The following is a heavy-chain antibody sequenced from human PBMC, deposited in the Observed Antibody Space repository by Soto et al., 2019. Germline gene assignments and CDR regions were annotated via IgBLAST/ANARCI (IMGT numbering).Heavy chain of an antibody. CDR1: GFTFSSYA. CDR2: ISYDGSNK. D-gene: IGHD5-18*01. J-gene: IGHJ4*02. CDR3: ASQSGYSYGTFDY. V-gene: IGHV3-30-3*01. Sequence: SLRLSCAASGFTFSSYAMHWVRQAPGKGLEWVAVISYDGSNKYYADSVKGRFTISRDNSKNTLYLQMNSPRAEDTAVYYCASQSGYSYGTFDYWGQGTLVTVSS.